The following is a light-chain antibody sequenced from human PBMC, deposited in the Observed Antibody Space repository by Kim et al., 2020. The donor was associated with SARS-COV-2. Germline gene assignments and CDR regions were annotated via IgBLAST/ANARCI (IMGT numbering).Light chain of an antibody. Sequence: QAVVAQEPSLTVSPGGTVTLTCGSSTGAVTSGHYSYWFQQKPGQAPRTLIYHTSNKLSWTPARFSGSLLGGKAALTLSGAQPEDEAEYYCLLSYGGSRVFGGGTQLTVL. J-gene: IGLJ2*01. CDR1: TGAVTSGHY. CDR3: LLSYGGSRV. V-gene: IGLV7-46*01. CDR2: HTS.